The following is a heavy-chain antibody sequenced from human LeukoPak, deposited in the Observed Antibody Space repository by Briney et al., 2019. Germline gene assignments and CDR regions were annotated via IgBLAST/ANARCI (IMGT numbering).Heavy chain of an antibody. Sequence: SETLSLTCAVYGGSFSGYYWSWIRQPPGKGLEWIGEINHSGSTNYNPSLKSRVTISVDTSKNQFSLKLSSVTAADTAVYYCARDGAVADPGILSYYYYGMDVWGQGTTVTVSS. CDR2: INHSGST. V-gene: IGHV4-34*01. D-gene: IGHD6-19*01. J-gene: IGHJ6*02. CDR3: ARDGAVADPGILSYYYYGMDV. CDR1: GGSFSGYY.